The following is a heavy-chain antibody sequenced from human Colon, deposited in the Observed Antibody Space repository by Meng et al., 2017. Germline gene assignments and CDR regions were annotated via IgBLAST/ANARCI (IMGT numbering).Heavy chain of an antibody. D-gene: IGHD6-25*01. V-gene: IGHV3-74*01. CDR3: ARSGYHNGYDY. Sequence: VQLVETGGGLVQPGGSLRLSCAASGFTLSAHWMHWVRQAPGKGLVGIARISVDETATTYADSVKGRFTISRDNAKNTLYLQMNSLRAEDTAVYYCARSGYHNGYDYWGQGTLVTVSS. J-gene: IGHJ4*02. CDR1: GFTLSAHW. CDR2: ISVDETAT.